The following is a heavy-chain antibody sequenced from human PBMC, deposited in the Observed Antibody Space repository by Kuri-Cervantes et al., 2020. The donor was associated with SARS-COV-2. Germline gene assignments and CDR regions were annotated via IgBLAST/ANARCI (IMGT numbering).Heavy chain of an antibody. CDR2: INHSGST. D-gene: IGHD3-16*01. CDR1: GASISSSTYY. Sequence: SETLSLTCTVSGASISSSTYYWGWTRHPPGKGLEWIGEINHSGSTNYKPSLKSRVTISVDTSKNQFSLKLSSVTAADTAVYYCAGATRGRDSHGLDYYGMDVWGQGTTDTVSS. CDR3: AGATRGRDSHGLDYYGMDV. J-gene: IGHJ6*02. V-gene: IGHV4-39*07.